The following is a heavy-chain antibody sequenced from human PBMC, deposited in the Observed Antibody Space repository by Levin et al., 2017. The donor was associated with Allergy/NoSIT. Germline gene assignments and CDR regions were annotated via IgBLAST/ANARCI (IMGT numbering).Heavy chain of an antibody. Sequence: GGSLRLSCSASGFTFSDYAMHWVRQGPGKGLEWVAIIWYDGNNKYYADSVKGRFTISRDNSKNTLYLQMSSLRAGDTAVYYCARMYYNFWRGYSTLFDYWGQGTLVTVSS. D-gene: IGHD3-3*01. CDR1: GFTFSDYA. V-gene: IGHV3-33*01. CDR2: IWYDGNNK. J-gene: IGHJ4*02. CDR3: ARMYYNFWRGYSTLFDY.